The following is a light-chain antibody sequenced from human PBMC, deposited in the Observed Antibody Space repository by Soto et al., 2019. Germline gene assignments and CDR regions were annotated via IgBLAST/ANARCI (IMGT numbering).Light chain of an antibody. V-gene: IGLV2-8*01. J-gene: IGLJ2*01. CDR3: GSYAGTKNFVV. Sequence: QSALTQPASLSGSPGQSITISCTGTSSDIGAYDYVSWYQRHPGKAPKLVIYDVTKRPSGVPDRFSGSKSGNTASLTVSGLQAEDEADYFCGSYAGTKNFVVFGGGTKLTVL. CDR2: DVT. CDR1: SSDIGAYDY.